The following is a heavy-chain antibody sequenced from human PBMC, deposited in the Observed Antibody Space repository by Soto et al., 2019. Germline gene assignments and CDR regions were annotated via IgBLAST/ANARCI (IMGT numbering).Heavy chain of an antibody. V-gene: IGHV4-31*03. J-gene: IGHJ4*02. CDR3: ARGGIAAAAPPDY. D-gene: IGHD6-13*01. CDR2: IYYSGST. CDR1: GGSISSGGYY. Sequence: QVQLQESGPGLVKPSQTLSLTCTVSGGSISSGGYYWSWIRQHPGKGLEWIGYIYYSGSTYYNPSLQSRGNISVDTSKTQFSLKLSSVTAADTAVYYCARGGIAAAAPPDYWGQGTLVTVSS.